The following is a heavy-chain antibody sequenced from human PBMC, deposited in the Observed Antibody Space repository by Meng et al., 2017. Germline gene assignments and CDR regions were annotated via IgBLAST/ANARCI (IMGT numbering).Heavy chain of an antibody. Sequence: GSLRLSCPVSGGSISSSSYYWGWIRQPPGKGLEWIGSINYSGSTYCNRSLKSRVTISVDTSKNQFSLELSSVTAADTAVYYCARDLGAYYYDSSGYYYVNWGQGTMVTVSS. CDR3: ARDLGAYYYDSSGYYYVN. J-gene: IGHJ3*01. D-gene: IGHD3-22*01. V-gene: IGHV4-39*07. CDR2: INYSGST. CDR1: GGSISSSSYY.